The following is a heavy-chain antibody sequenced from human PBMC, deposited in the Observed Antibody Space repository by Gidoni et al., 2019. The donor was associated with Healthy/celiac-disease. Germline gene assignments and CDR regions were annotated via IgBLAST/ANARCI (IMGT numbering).Heavy chain of an antibody. J-gene: IGHJ6*02. D-gene: IGHD4-4*01. V-gene: IGHV3-11*01. CDR1: GFTFSDYY. CDR3: ARDLDSNYAYYYGMDV. Sequence: QVQLVESGGGLVTPGGSLRLSCAASGFTFSDYYMSWIRQAPGKGLEWVSYISSSGSTIYYADSVKGRFTISRDNAKNSLYLQMNSLRAEDTAVYYCARDLDSNYAYYYGMDVWGQGTTVTVSS. CDR2: ISSSGSTI.